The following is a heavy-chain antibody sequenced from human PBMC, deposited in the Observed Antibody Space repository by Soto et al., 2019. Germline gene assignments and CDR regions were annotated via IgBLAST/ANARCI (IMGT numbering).Heavy chain of an antibody. CDR2: ISSVYDT. D-gene: IGHD2-2*01. CDR3: TKTYRDTAYATGLLAAFDV. J-gene: IGHJ3*01. Sequence: EVQLLESGGNLVQPGESLRLSCAAPGFTFSSYAMSWVRQAPGKGLEWVSHISSVYDTYYADSVKGRFTISRDNSENTLYLQMNGLRAEDTAVYFCTKTYRDTAYATGLLAAFDVWGQGTMVTVSS. V-gene: IGHV3-23*01. CDR1: GFTFSSYA.